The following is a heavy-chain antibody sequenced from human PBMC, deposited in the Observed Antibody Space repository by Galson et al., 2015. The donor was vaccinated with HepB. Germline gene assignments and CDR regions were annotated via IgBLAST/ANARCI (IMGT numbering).Heavy chain of an antibody. CDR1: GFTFSSYS. Sequence: SLRLSCAASGFTFSSYSIHWVREAPGKGLEWVAIISHDGRNTYYAYSVKGRLTISRDNSRNTLYLQMNGLRSDDTAVYYCARERGAGWYEGNDYWGQGTLVVVSS. CDR2: ISHDGRNT. CDR3: ARERGAGWYEGNDY. J-gene: IGHJ4*02. D-gene: IGHD6-19*01. V-gene: IGHV3-30*04.